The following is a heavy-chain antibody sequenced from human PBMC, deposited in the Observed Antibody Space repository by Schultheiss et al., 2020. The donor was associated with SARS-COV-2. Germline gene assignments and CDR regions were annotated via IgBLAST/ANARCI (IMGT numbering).Heavy chain of an antibody. CDR2: ISGSGGST. CDR1: GFTFSSYA. CDR3: ARGGTVTTYTSSENDY. V-gene: IGHV3-23*01. D-gene: IGHD4-17*01. Sequence: GGSLRLSCAASGFTFSSYAMSWVRQAPGKGLEWVSAISGSGGSTYYADSVKGRFTISRDNSKNTLYLQMNSLRAEDTAVYYCARGGTVTTYTSSENDYWGQGTLVTVSS. J-gene: IGHJ4*02.